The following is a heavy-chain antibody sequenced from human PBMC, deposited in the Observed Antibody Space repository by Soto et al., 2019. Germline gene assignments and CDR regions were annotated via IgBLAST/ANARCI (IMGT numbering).Heavy chain of an antibody. CDR2: MDPNSGNT. D-gene: IGHD6-19*01. CDR1: GYTFTSYD. CDR3: ARVFLHLQWLDAFHI. V-gene: IGHV1-8*01. J-gene: IGHJ3*02. Sequence: QVQLVQSGAEVKKPGASVKVSCKASGYTFTSYDINWVRQATGQGLEWMGWMDPNSGNTGYAQKFQGRVTMTRNTSISTAYMELSSLRFEDTAVYYCARVFLHLQWLDAFHIWGQGRMVTVS.